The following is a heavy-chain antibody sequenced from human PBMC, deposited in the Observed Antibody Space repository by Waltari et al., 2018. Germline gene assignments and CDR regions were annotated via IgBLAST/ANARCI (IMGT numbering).Heavy chain of an antibody. D-gene: IGHD3-16*02. CDR3: ARIMITSGGVIVPDAFDI. J-gene: IGHJ3*02. CDR2: MSTNRGAT. CDR1: GYKFFSYD. Sequence: QVQLVQSGAEVKKPGASVKVSCKASGYKFFSYDVTWVRQAPGQGLEWMGWMSTNRGATADEQTCQARVIMTRNTSISTAYMELRSLRSEDTAVYYCARIMITSGGVIVPDAFDIWGQGTMVTVSS. V-gene: IGHV1-8*01.